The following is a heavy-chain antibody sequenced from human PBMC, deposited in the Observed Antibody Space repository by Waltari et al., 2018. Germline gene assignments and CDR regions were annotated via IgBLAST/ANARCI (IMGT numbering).Heavy chain of an antibody. Sequence: EVQLVESGGGLVQPGGSLRLSCAASGFIFSNYEMNWVRQTPGKGLEWVSYVSVSGKTMYNVDSVKGRFTISRDNSKNTLYLQMNSLRAEDTAVYYCARDLRIAGSFDYWGQGTLVTVSS. CDR1: GFIFSNYE. CDR3: ARDLRIAGSFDY. V-gene: IGHV3-48*03. D-gene: IGHD6-13*01. J-gene: IGHJ4*02. CDR2: VSVSGKTM.